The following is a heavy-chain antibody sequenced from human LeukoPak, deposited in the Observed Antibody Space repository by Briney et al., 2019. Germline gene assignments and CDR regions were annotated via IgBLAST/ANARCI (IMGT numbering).Heavy chain of an antibody. CDR1: GFTFSTYA. Sequence: PGGSLRLSCAASGFTFSTYALSWVRPAPGQGLEWVSAISGDSAFNYSPDAARGRFTFSRDNSKYTFYLQMNSLRPKTPAVYYCARKLLHYDRDGPSFDYWGQGTLVTVSS. J-gene: IGHJ4*02. D-gene: IGHD3-22*01. V-gene: IGHV3-23*01. CDR3: ARKLLHYDRDGPSFDY. CDR2: ISGDSAFN.